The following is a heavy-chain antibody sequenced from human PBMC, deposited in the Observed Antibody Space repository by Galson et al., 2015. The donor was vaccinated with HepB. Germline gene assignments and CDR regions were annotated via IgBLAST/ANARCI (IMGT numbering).Heavy chain of an antibody. V-gene: IGHV3-23*01. Sequence: SLRLSCAASGFTFSSYAMSWVRQAPGKRLEWVSAISGSGGSTYYADSVKGRFTISRDNAKNTLYLQMNSLRAEDTAVYYCARASATMVRGVIPDQKRFLDYWGQGTLVTVSS. CDR1: GFTFSSYA. CDR3: ARASATMVRGVIPDQKRFLDY. J-gene: IGHJ4*02. D-gene: IGHD3-10*01. CDR2: ISGSGGST.